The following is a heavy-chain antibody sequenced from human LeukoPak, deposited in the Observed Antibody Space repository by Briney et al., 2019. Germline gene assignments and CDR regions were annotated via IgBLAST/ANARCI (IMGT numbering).Heavy chain of an antibody. V-gene: IGHV4-61*02. CDR3: ACYGSGLRLDY. D-gene: IGHD3-10*01. CDR2: IYTSGST. J-gene: IGHJ4*02. CDR1: GGSISSGSYY. Sequence: PSETLSLTCTVSGGSISSGSYYWSWIRQPAGKGLEWIGRIYTSGSTNYNPSLKSRVTISVDTSKNQFSLKLSSVTAADTAVYYCACYGSGLRLDYWGQGTLVTVSS.